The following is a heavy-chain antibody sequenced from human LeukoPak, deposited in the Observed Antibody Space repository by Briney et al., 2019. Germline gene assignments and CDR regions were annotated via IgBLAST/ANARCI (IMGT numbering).Heavy chain of an antibody. CDR1: GYTFTSYY. V-gene: IGHV1-46*01. D-gene: IGHD3-10*01. CDR3: ARASGGTCFDY. J-gene: IGHJ4*02. Sequence: ASVKVSCKASGYTFTSYYMHWVRQAPGQGLEWMGIINPSGGSTSYAQKFQGRVTMTRDTSTSTVYMELSSLRSEDTTVYYCARASGGTCFDYWGQGTLVTVSS. CDR2: INPSGGST.